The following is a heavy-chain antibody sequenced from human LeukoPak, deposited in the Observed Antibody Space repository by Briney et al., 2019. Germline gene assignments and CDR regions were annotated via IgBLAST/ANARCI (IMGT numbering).Heavy chain of an antibody. V-gene: IGHV3-7*04. D-gene: IGHD2-2*01. CDR2: IKQDSTEK. Sequence: PGGSLRLSCAASGFIFSNFWMSWVRQAPGKGLALVANIKQDSTEKYYVDSVKGRFIISRDNAKNSLYMQMNSLRAEDTAVYYCARDCSRISCYADYWGQGTLVTVSS. J-gene: IGHJ4*02. CDR3: ARDCSRISCYADY. CDR1: GFIFSNFW.